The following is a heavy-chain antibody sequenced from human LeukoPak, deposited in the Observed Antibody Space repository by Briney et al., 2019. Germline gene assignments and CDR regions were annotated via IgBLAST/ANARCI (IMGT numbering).Heavy chain of an antibody. CDR1: GFTFSSYG. Sequence: GGSLRLSCAASGFTFSSYGMHWVRQAPGKGLEWVAFIRYDGSNKYYADSVKGRFTISRDNSKNTLYLQMNSLRAEDTAVYYCARGGGSSGGSCYSGWCPYYFDYWGQGTLVTVSS. V-gene: IGHV3-30*02. D-gene: IGHD2-15*01. J-gene: IGHJ4*02. CDR2: IRYDGSNK. CDR3: ARGGGSSGGSCYSGWCPYYFDY.